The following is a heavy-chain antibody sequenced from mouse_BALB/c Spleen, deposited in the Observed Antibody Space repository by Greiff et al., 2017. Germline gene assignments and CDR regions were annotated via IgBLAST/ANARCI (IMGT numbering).Heavy chain of an antibody. J-gene: IGHJ1*01. Sequence: VQVVESGPGLVAPSQSLSITCTVSGFSLTSYDISWIRQPPGKGLEWLGVIWTGGGTNYNSAFMSRLSISKDNSKSQVFLKMNSLQTDDTAIYYCVTLTTAGSHWYFDVWGAGTTVTVSS. CDR3: VTLTTAGSHWYFDV. V-gene: IGHV2-9-2*01. D-gene: IGHD1-2*01. CDR2: IWTGGGT. CDR1: GFSLTSYD.